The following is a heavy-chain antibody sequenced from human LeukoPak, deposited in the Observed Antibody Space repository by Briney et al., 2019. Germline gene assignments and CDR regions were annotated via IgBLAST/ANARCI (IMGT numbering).Heavy chain of an antibody. J-gene: IGHJ4*02. CDR2: ISYDGSNK. CDR3: TRDWNDLDY. CDR1: GFIFSNYG. D-gene: IGHD1-1*01. Sequence: AGGSLRLSCAASGFIFSNYGMHWVRQAPGKGLEWVAVISYDGSNKYYADSVKGRFTISRDNSRHMLYLQMNSLRAEDTAVHYSTRDWNDLDYWGQGTLVTVSS. V-gene: IGHV3-30*03.